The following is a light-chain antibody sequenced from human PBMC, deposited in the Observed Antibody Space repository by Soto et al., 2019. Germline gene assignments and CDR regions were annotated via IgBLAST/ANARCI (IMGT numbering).Light chain of an antibody. CDR2: DVS. Sequence: QSVLTQPPSPSGSPWQSVTISCTGTSSDVGGYNYVSWYQQHPGKAPKLMIYDVSNRPSGVSNRFSGSKSGNTASLTISGLQAEDEADYYCSSYTSSSTLYVFGTGTKVTVL. CDR1: SSDVGGYNY. J-gene: IGLJ1*01. CDR3: SSYTSSSTLYV. V-gene: IGLV2-14*01.